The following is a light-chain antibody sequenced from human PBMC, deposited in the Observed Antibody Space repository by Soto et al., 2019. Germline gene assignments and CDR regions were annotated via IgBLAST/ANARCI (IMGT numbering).Light chain of an antibody. V-gene: IGKV3-15*01. CDR2: GAS. CDR1: QSVSSN. CDR3: QQYNNWPRT. Sequence: EIVMTQSPATLSVSPGERATLSCRASQSVSSNLAWYQQKPGQAPRLLIYGASTRATGIPARFSGSGSWTEFTLNISSLQSEDFAVYSCQQYNNWPRTFGQGTKVEIK. J-gene: IGKJ1*01.